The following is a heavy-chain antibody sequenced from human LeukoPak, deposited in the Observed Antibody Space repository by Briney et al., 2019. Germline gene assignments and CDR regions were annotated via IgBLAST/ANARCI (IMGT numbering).Heavy chain of an antibody. CDR3: ARGPGIAAAGKGGYYFDY. D-gene: IGHD6-13*01. CDR2: INPNSGGT. J-gene: IGHJ4*01. V-gene: IGHV1-2*06. Sequence: ASVKVSCKASGYTFTGYYMHWVRQAPGQGLEWMGRINPNSGGTNYAQKFQGRVTMTRDTSISTAYMELSSLRSEDTAVYYCARGPGIAAAGKGGYYFDYWGQGTLVTVSS. CDR1: GYTFTGYY.